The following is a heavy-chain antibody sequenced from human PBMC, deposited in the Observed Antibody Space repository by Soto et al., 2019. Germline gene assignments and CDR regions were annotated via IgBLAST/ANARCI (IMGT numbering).Heavy chain of an antibody. CDR1: GFTFSGYY. Sequence: LRLSCAASGFTFSGYYMSWIRQAPGKGLEWISYISGSSSSHTNYADSVKGRFTVSRDNAKNSLFLQMNSLRAEDTAVYYCARATGYTYYYTSGSYWFDYWGQGTLVTVSS. J-gene: IGHJ4*02. D-gene: IGHD3-10*01. CDR3: ARATGYTYYYTSGSYWFDY. V-gene: IGHV3-11*06. CDR2: ISGSSSSHT.